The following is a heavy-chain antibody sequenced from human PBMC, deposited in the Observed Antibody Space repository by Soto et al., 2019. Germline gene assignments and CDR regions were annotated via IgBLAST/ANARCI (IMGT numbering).Heavy chain of an antibody. V-gene: IGHV3-21*01. CDR2: ISSSSSYI. CDR1: GFTFSSYS. J-gene: IGHJ5*02. Sequence: EVQLVESGGGLVKPGGSLRLSCAASGFTFSSYSMNWVRQAPGKGLEWVSSISSSSSYIYYADSVKGRFTIPRDNAKNSLDLQMNSLRAEDTAVYYGARGANWEAVYGSWGQGTLVTVSS. CDR3: ARGANWEAVYGS. D-gene: IGHD7-27*01.